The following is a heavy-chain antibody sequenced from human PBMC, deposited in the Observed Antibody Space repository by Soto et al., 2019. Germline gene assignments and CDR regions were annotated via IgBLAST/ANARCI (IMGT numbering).Heavy chain of an antibody. D-gene: IGHD6-19*01. Sequence: ASVKVSCKVSGYTLTELSMHCVRQAPGKGLEWMGGFDPEDGETIYAQKFQGRVTMTEDTSTDTAYMELSSLRSEDTAVYYCAADAASSGWNDGAFDIWGQGTMVTVSS. CDR1: GYTLTELS. V-gene: IGHV1-24*01. J-gene: IGHJ3*02. CDR2: FDPEDGET. CDR3: AADAASSGWNDGAFDI.